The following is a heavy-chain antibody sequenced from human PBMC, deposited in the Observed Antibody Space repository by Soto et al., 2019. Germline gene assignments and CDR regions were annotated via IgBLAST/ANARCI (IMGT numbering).Heavy chain of an antibody. CDR2: IYHGVST. Sequence: QVQLQESGPGLVKPSGTLSLTCAVSGGSISTSNCWRWVRQPPGNGLEWIGEIYHGVSTNYTPSLKSRVAISVDKSKNQFCLKVNFVPAADTAVYYCARAHDYGDYKFDSWGQGTLVTVSS. CDR3: ARAHDYGDYKFDS. CDR1: GGSISTSNC. J-gene: IGHJ4*02. V-gene: IGHV4-4*02. D-gene: IGHD4-17*01.